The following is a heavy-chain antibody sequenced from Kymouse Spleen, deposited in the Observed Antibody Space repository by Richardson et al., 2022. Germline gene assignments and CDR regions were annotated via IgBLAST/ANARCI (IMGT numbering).Heavy chain of an antibody. Sequence: QVQLVQSGAEVKKPGASVKVSCKASGYTFTGYYMHWVRQAPGQGLEWMGWINPNSGGTNYAQKFQGWVTMTRDTSISTAYMELSRLRSDDTAVYYCARRITMIVVVITLTTGAREPWSPSPQ. V-gene: IGHV1-2*04. CDR2: INPNSGGT. D-gene: IGHD3-22*01. CDR1: GYTFTGYY. CDR3: ARRITMIVVVITLTT. J-gene: IGHJ4*02.